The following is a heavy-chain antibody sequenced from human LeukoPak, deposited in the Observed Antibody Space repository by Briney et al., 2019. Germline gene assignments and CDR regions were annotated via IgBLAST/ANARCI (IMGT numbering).Heavy chain of an antibody. CDR1: GFTFSSYA. CDR3: AKDKSSSSGFYRY. D-gene: IGHD3-22*01. Sequence: GGSLRLSCAASGFTFSSYAMSWVRQAPGKGLEWVSAIGGSGTTTYYADSVKGRFTISRDNSKNTLYLHMNSLRAEDTAVYYCAKDKSSSSGFYRYWGQGTLVTVSS. J-gene: IGHJ4*02. CDR2: IGGSGTTT. V-gene: IGHV3-23*01.